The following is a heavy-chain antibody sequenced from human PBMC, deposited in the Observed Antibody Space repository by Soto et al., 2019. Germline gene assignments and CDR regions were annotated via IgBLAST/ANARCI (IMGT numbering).Heavy chain of an antibody. D-gene: IGHD4-17*01. CDR1: GFSLSTSGVG. CDR3: AHSSSRWPLGY. CDR2: VYWDDDK. Sequence: QITLKESGPTLVKPTQTLTLTCTFSGFSLSTSGVGVLWLRQPPGKALEWLALVYWDDDKRYSPSLKSRLTITQQTSKNQVVLTMNNMDHVDTATYYCAHSSSRWPLGYWGQGALVTVSS. J-gene: IGHJ4*02. V-gene: IGHV2-5*02.